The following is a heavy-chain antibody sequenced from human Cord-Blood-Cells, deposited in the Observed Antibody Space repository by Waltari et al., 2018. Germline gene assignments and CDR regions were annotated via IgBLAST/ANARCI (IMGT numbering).Heavy chain of an antibody. Sequence: QVQLQESGPGLVKPSETLSLTCAVSGYSISSGYYWGWIRQPPGKGLEWIGCIYHSGSTYYNPALNSRVTISVDTSKNQFSLKLSSVTAADTAVYYCARLYGDYDYWGQGTLVTVSS. V-gene: IGHV4-38-2*01. CDR3: ARLYGDYDY. CDR2: IYHSGST. CDR1: GYSISSGYY. D-gene: IGHD4-17*01. J-gene: IGHJ4*02.